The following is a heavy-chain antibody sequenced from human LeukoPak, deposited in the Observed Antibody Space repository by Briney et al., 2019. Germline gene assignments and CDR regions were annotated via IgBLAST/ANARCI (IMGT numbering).Heavy chain of an antibody. D-gene: IGHD2/OR15-2a*01. CDR3: TRDATFLARAFDI. V-gene: IGHV4-59*01. CDR1: GGSIGRYY. Sequence: SETLSLICTVSGGSIGRYYWSWIRQSPGKGLEWVGHVYYNGITNSNPSLKSRLAISVDTSNNQSSLRLSSVTAADTAVYYCTRDATFLARAFDIWGQGTLVTVSS. CDR2: VYYNGIT. J-gene: IGHJ3*02.